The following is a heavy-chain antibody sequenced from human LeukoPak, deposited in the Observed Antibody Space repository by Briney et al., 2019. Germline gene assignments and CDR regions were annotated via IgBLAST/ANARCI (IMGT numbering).Heavy chain of an antibody. Sequence: ASVKVSCKASGFTFTSYYMHWVRQAPGQGLEWMGIINPSGGSTSYPQKSQGRVTMTRDTSTSTVYMELSSLRSEDTAVYYCACVVRGAFDIWGQGTLVTVSS. CDR3: ACVVRGAFDI. J-gene: IGHJ3*02. CDR2: INPSGGST. D-gene: IGHD2-21*01. V-gene: IGHV1-46*03. CDR1: GFTFTSYY.